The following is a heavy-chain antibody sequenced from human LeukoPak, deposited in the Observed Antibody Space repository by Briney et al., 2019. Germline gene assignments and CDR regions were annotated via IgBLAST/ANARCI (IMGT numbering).Heavy chain of an antibody. J-gene: IGHJ4*02. Sequence: SETLSLTCTVSGGSISSSSYYWGWIRQPPGKGLEWIGSIYYSGSTYYNPSLKSRVTISVDTSKNQFSLKLSSVTAADTAVYYCARLRVTMIVVVFDYWGQGTLVTVSS. CDR1: GGSISSSSYY. V-gene: IGHV4-39*01. CDR2: IYYSGST. D-gene: IGHD3-22*01. CDR3: ARLRVTMIVVVFDY.